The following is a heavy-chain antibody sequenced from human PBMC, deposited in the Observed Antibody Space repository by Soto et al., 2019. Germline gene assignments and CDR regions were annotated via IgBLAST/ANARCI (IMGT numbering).Heavy chain of an antibody. CDR2: IYYSGST. J-gene: IGHJ6*03. CDR3: ARDGPNHMDV. V-gene: IGHV4-59*01. CDR1: GGSISSYY. Sequence: PSATLSLTCAVSGGSISSYYWSWIRQTPGKGLEWIGYIYYSGSTNYNPSLKSRVTISVDTSKNQFSLKLSSVTAADTAVYYCARDGPNHMDVWAKGTTVTVSS.